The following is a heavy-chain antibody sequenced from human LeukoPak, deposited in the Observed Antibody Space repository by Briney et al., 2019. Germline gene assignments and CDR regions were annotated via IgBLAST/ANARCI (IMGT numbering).Heavy chain of an antibody. J-gene: IGHJ5*02. CDR3: ARARAGIFEP. CDR1: GYSISSGYY. V-gene: IGHV4-38-2*02. CDR2: IYHSGST. Sequence: NSSETLSLTCTVSGYSISSGYYWGWIRQPPGKGLEWIGSIYHSGSTYYNPSLKSRVTISVDTSKNQFSLKLSSVTAADTAVYYCARARAGIFEPWGQGTLVTVSS. D-gene: IGHD3-10*01.